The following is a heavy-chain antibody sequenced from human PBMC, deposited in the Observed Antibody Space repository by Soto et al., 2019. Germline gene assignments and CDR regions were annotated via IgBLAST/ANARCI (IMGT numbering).Heavy chain of an antibody. J-gene: IGHJ4*02. CDR3: AKDKLANYDILTGYYPYFDY. CDR1: GFTFSSYA. Sequence: GSLRLSCAASGFTFSSYAMSWVRQAPGKGLEWVSAISGSGGSTYYADSVKGRFTISRDNSKNTLYLQMNSLRAEDTAVYYCAKDKLANYDILTGYYPYFDYWGQGTLVTVSS. CDR2: ISGSGGST. V-gene: IGHV3-23*01. D-gene: IGHD3-9*01.